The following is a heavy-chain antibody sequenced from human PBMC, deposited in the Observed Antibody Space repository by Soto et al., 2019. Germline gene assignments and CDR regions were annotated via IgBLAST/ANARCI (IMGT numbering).Heavy chain of an antibody. D-gene: IGHD3-22*01. CDR3: AKDSLGNYYDSSGYYGTHYYYGMDV. Sequence: GGSLRLSCAASGFTFSSYAMSWVRQAPGKGLEWVSAISGSGGSTYYADSVKGRFTISRDNSKNTLYLQMNSLRAEDTAVYYCAKDSLGNYYDSSGYYGTHYYYGMDVWGQGTTVTVPS. V-gene: IGHV3-23*01. CDR1: GFTFSSYA. CDR2: ISGSGGST. J-gene: IGHJ6*02.